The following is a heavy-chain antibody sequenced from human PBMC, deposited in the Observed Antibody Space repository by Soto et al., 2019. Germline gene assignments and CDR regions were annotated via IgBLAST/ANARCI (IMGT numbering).Heavy chain of an antibody. CDR2: TYYRSKWYN. V-gene: IGHV6-1*01. Sequence: PSQTLSLTCAISGGSVSSNSGAWIWIRQSPSRGLEWLGRTYYRSKWYNDYAISVKSRITINPDTSKNQFSLQLNSVTPEDTAVYYCAREWVTMVRGVIYSYYGMDVWGQGTTVTVSS. D-gene: IGHD3-10*01. CDR1: GGSVSSNSGA. J-gene: IGHJ6*02. CDR3: AREWVTMVRGVIYSYYGMDV.